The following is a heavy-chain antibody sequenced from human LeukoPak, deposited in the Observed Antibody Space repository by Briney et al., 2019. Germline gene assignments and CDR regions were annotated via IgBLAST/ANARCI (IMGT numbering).Heavy chain of an antibody. CDR3: ATYCSGGSCDLEYYYGMDV. CDR2: IYYSGST. CDR1: GGSISSYY. V-gene: IGHV4-59*01. J-gene: IGHJ6*02. Sequence: SETLSLTCTVSGGSISSYYWSWIRQPPGKGLEWIGYIYYSGSTNYNPSLKSRVTISVDTSKNQFSLKLSSVTAADTAVYYCATYCSGGSCDLEYYYGMDVWGQGATVTVSS. D-gene: IGHD2-15*01.